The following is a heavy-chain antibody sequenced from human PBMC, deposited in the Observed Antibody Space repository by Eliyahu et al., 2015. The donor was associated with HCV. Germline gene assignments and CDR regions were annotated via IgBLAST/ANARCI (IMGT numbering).Heavy chain of an antibody. CDR2: INPNGGDT. CDR1: GYTFTSYY. CDR3: ARDWSGTSPVFDS. D-gene: IGHD1-7*01. J-gene: IGHJ4*02. Sequence: QVQLVQSGAEVKKPGASVKVSCRASGYTFTSYYLHWVRLAPGQGLEWMGIINPNGGDTTYAQKLQGRVTVTSDTSTSTVYMELSRLRSEDTAVYYCARDWSGTSPVFDSWGQGTLVTVSS. V-gene: IGHV1-46*04.